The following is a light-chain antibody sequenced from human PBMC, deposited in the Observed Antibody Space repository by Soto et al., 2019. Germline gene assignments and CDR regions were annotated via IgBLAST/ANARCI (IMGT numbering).Light chain of an antibody. Sequence: QSALTQPASVSGSPGQSITISCTGTSSDVGRYNDVSWFQQHQGKAPKLMIFEVSTRPSGVSNRFSGSKSGNTASLTISGLQIEDEADYYCCSYTSSTSAVFGGGTKLTVL. V-gene: IGLV2-14*01. CDR2: EVS. J-gene: IGLJ2*01. CDR1: SSDVGRYND. CDR3: CSYTSSTSAV.